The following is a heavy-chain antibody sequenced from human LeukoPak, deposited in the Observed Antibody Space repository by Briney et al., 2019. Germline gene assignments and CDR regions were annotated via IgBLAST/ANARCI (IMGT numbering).Heavy chain of an antibody. J-gene: IGHJ4*02. D-gene: IGHD5-24*01. V-gene: IGHV4-39*07. CDR2: IYYSGST. CDR3: AGLTGRDGYNSFDY. CDR1: GGSISSSSYY. Sequence: PSETLSLTCTVSGGSISSSSYYWGWIRQPPGKGLEWIGSIYYSGSTYYNPSLKSRVTISVDTSKNQFSLKLSSVTAADTAVYYCAGLTGRDGYNSFDYWGQGTLVTVSS.